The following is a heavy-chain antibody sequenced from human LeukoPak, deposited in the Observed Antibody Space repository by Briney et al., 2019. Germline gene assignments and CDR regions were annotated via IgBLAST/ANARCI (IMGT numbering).Heavy chain of an antibody. CDR3: ASSDGYHYDSSGYSDY. CDR1: GYTFTGYY. J-gene: IGHJ4*02. D-gene: IGHD3-22*01. CDR2: INPNSGGT. Sequence: GASVKVSCKASGYTFTGYYMHWVRQAPGQGLEWMGWINPNSGGTNYAQKFQGRVTMTRDTSISTAYMELSRLRSDDTAVYYCASSDGYHYDSSGYSDYWGQGTLVTVSS. V-gene: IGHV1-2*02.